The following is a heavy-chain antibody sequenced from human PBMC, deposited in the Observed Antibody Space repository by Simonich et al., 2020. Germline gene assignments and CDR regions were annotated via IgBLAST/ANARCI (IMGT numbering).Heavy chain of an antibody. Sequence: QVQLVESGGGVVQPGRSLRLSCAASGFTFRSYAMHWVRQAPGKGLECVAVISYDGSNKAYADSVKSRFTISRDNSKNTLYLQMNSLRAEDTAVYYCARDHLDSGSYYFDYWGQGTLVTVSS. V-gene: IGHV3-30*07. D-gene: IGHD1-26*01. J-gene: IGHJ4*02. CDR1: GFTFRSYA. CDR3: ARDHLDSGSYYFDY. CDR2: ISYDGSNK.